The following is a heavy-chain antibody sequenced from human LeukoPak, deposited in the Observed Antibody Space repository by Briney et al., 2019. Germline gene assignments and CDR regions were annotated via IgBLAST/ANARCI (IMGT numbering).Heavy chain of an antibody. Sequence: PSQTLSLTCTVSGGSISSGGYYWSWIRQHPGKGLEWIGYIYYSGSTYYNPSLKSRVTISVDTSKNQFSLKLSSVTAADTAVYYCARAGRPGDSSGYYYYYYGMDVWGQGTTVTVSS. CDR2: IYYSGST. J-gene: IGHJ6*02. CDR3: ARAGRPGDSSGYYYYYYGMDV. D-gene: IGHD3-22*01. CDR1: GGSISSGGYY. V-gene: IGHV4-31*03.